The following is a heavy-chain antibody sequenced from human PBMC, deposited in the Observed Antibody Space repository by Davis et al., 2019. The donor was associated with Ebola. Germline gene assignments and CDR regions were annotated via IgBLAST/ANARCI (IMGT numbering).Heavy chain of an antibody. CDR3: ARDLNWFDS. V-gene: IGHV6-1*01. Sequence: SQTLSLTYAISGDSLSRRSAACNWIRQSTSRGLEWLGKSYYRSKWYTDYALSVRSRIVINPDTSKNQFSLQLNSVTPHDTAVYYCARDLNWFDSWGQGTQVTVSS. J-gene: IGHJ5*01. CDR1: GDSLSRRSAA. CDR2: SYYRSKWYT.